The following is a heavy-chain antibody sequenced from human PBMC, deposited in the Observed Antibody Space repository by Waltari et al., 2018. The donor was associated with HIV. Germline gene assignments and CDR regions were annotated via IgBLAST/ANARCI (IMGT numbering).Heavy chain of an antibody. CDR1: GFTFSSYS. CDR3: ARDVFNWGRYFEL. CDR2: ISSSSNTI. V-gene: IGHV3-48*02. Sequence: ELQLVESGGGLVQPGGSLKISCVASGFTFSSYSMNWVRTAPGKGMEWGSYISSSSNTIYYADSVKGRFTISRDNAKNSLYMQMSSLRYEDRAVYYCARDVFNWGRYFELWGRGTLVTVSS. J-gene: IGHJ2*01. D-gene: IGHD7-27*01.